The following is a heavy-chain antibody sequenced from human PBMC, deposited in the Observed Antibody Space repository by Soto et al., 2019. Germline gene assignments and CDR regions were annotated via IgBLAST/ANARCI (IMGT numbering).Heavy chain of an antibody. CDR1: GGSISSGGYY. D-gene: IGHD3-16*01. Sequence: SETLSLTCTVSGGSISSGGYYWSWIRQHPGKGLEWIGYIYYSGSTYYNPSLKSRVTISVDTSKNQFSLKLSSVTAADTAVYYCARVPHANYGYHDLEHHFDYCGQRT. V-gene: IGHV4-31*03. CDR2: IYYSGST. J-gene: IGHJ4*02. CDR3: ARVPHANYGYHDLEHHFDY.